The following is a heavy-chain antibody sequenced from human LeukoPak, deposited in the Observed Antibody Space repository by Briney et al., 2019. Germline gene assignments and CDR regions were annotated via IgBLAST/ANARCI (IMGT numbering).Heavy chain of an antibody. Sequence: GGSLRLSCAASGFTFSSYGMHWVRQAPGKGLEWVAVIWYGGSNKYYADSVKGRFTISRDNSKNTLYLQMNSLRADDTAVYYCARRGYSYGSNWFDPWGQGTLVTVSS. V-gene: IGHV3-33*08. D-gene: IGHD5-18*01. CDR1: GFTFSSYG. CDR2: IWYGGSNK. J-gene: IGHJ5*02. CDR3: ARRGYSYGSNWFDP.